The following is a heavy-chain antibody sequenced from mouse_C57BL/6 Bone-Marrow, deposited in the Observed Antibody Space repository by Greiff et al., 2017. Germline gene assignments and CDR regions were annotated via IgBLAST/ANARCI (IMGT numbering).Heavy chain of an antibody. Sequence: EVQLQQSGAELVRPGASVKLSCTASGFNIKDDYIHCVKQRPEQGLEWIGWIDPEIGDTEYASKFQGKATITSDTSSNTAYLQLSSLTSEDTAVYYCSSFDGNYFDFWGQGTPLTVAS. CDR2: IDPEIGDT. CDR1: GFNIKDDY. V-gene: IGHV14-4*01. D-gene: IGHD2-3*01. J-gene: IGHJ2*01. CDR3: SSFDGNYFDF.